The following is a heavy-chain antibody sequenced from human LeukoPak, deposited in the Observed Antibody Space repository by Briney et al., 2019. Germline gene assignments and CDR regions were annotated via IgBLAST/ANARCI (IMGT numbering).Heavy chain of an antibody. CDR2: ISGSGGST. J-gene: IGHJ4*02. Sequence: GGSLRLSCAASGFTFNSYAMSWVRQAPGKGLEWVSGISGSGGSTYYADSVKGRFTISRDNSKNTLYLQMNSLRAEDTAVYYCAKSSLTGWYYFDSWGQGTLVTVSS. CDR3: AKSSLTGWYYFDS. D-gene: IGHD6-19*01. CDR1: GFTFNSYA. V-gene: IGHV3-23*01.